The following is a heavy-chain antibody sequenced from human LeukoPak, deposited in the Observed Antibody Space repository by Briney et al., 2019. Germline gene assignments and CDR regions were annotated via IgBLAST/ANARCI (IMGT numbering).Heavy chain of an antibody. CDR2: IYSSESNPHT. CDR3: TRDWTRLSSVF. J-gene: IGHJ4*02. CDR1: GASVSDYY. Sequence: SETLSPTCTVSGASVSDYYWGWVRQPAGKGLDWIGRIYSSESNPHTNYNPSLKSRVTLSVDTSTNQVSLKLNSVTAADTAVYYCTRDWTRLSSVFWGQGVLVTVSS. V-gene: IGHV4-4*07. D-gene: IGHD3/OR15-3a*01.